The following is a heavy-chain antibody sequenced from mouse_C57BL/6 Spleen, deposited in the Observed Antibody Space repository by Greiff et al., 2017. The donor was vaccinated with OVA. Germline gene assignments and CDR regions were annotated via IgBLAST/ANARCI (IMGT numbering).Heavy chain of an antibody. CDR1: GYTFTSYW. V-gene: IGHV1-64*01. CDR3: AGRDDYVFDY. D-gene: IGHD2-4*01. J-gene: IGHJ2*01. CDR2: IHPNSGST. Sequence: QVQLKQPGAELVKPGASVKLSCKASGYTFTSYWMHWVKQRPGQGLEWIGMIHPNSGSTNYNEKFKSKATLTVDKSSSTAYMQLSSLTSEDSAVYYCAGRDDYVFDYWGQGTTLTVSS.